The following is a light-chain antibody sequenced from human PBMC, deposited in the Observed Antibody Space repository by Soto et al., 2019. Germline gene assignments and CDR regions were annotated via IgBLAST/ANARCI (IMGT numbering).Light chain of an antibody. CDR1: SSDFGDHKS. V-gene: IGLV2-14*01. CDR2: EVN. CDR3: SSYTSSSTWV. J-gene: IGLJ3*02. Sequence: QSALTQAASVSGSPGQSITISCTGASSDFGDHKSVSWYQHHPGKAPKLIIYEVNYRPSGVSSRFSGSRSGNTASLTISGLQAEDEAHYYCSSYTSSSTWVFGGGTKLTVL.